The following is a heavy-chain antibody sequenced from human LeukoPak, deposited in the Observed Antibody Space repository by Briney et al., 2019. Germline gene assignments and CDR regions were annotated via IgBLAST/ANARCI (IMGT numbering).Heavy chain of an antibody. CDR3: AKDMSPVRYGAFDY. Sequence: GGSLRLSYAASGFTFDDSAMHWVRQPPGKGLEWVSLINWDGDGTYYADSVKGRFTISRDNSKNSLYLQMNNLRIEDTALYYCAKDMSPVRYGAFDYWGQGTLVTVSS. CDR1: GFTFDDSA. V-gene: IGHV3-43*01. D-gene: IGHD4-17*01. CDR2: INWDGDGT. J-gene: IGHJ4*02.